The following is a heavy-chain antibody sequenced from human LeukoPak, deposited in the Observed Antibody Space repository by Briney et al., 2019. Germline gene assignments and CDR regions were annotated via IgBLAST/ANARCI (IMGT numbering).Heavy chain of an antibody. CDR2: ISATGGGT. D-gene: IGHD4-17*01. CDR3: ARGVVDYGDFFDY. CDR1: GFTFRGYA. V-gene: IGHV3-23*01. J-gene: IGHJ4*02. Sequence: GGSLRLSCAASGFTFRGYAMSWVRQTLGKGLEWVSGISATGGGTYYADSVKGRFTISRDNSKNTLYLQMNSLRAEDTAVYYCARGVVDYGDFFDYWGQGTLVTVSS.